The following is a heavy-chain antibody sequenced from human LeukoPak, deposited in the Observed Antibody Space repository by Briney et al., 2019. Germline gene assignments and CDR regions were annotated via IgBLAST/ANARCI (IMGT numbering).Heavy chain of an antibody. CDR3: AKYGPGFGVVIEYFMDV. CDR1: GFDFTAYG. J-gene: IGHJ6*03. D-gene: IGHD3-3*01. V-gene: IGHV3-23*01. CDR2: ISASGLDT. Sequence: PGFSLRLSYAASGFDFTAYGMSWVRQAPGKGLEWVSGISASGLDTYYADSVTGRFTISRDNSKNTVHLLMNSLRAEDSAMYYCAKYGPGFGVVIEYFMDVWGKGTRVTVSS.